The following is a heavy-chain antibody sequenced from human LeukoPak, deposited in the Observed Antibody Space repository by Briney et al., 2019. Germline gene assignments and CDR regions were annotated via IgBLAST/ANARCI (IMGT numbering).Heavy chain of an antibody. Sequence: ASVKVSCKASGYTFTSYDINWVRQAPGQGLEWMGWISAYNGNTNYAQKLQGRVTMTTDTSTSTAYMELRSLRSDDTAVYYCARDPDIAARPWYYYYMDVWGKGTTVTVSS. CDR2: ISAYNGNT. J-gene: IGHJ6*03. CDR1: GYTFTSYD. D-gene: IGHD6-6*01. V-gene: IGHV1-18*01. CDR3: ARDPDIAARPWYYYYMDV.